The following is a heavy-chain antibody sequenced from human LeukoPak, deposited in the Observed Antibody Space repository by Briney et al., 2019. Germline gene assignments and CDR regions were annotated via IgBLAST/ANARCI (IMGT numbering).Heavy chain of an antibody. Sequence: GADLQIPFKGHGYRFPRYWIGWVRPMPGKGLERMGIIYPGDSDTRYSPSFQGQVTISADKSISTAYLQWSSLKASDTAMYYCARFWNWDWFDPWGQGTLVTVSS. J-gene: IGHJ5*02. CDR2: IYPGDSDT. CDR3: ARFWNWDWFDP. CDR1: GYRFPRYW. D-gene: IGHD1-7*01. V-gene: IGHV5-51*01.